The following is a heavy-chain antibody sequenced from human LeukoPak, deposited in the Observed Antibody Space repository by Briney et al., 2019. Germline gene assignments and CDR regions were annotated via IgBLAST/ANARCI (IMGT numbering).Heavy chain of an antibody. V-gene: IGHV3-21*01. CDR1: GFTFSSYS. Sequence: GGSLRLSCAASGFTFSSYSMNWVRQAPGKGLEWVSSISSSSSYIYYADSVKGRFTISRDNAKNSLYLQMNSLRAEDTAVYYCARVQLWHYYYYGMDVWGQGILVTVSS. J-gene: IGHJ6*02. D-gene: IGHD5-18*01. CDR3: ARVQLWHYYYYGMDV. CDR2: ISSSSSYI.